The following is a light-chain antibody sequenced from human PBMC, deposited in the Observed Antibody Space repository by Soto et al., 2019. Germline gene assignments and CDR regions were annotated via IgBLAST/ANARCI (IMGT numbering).Light chain of an antibody. CDR2: EVN. Sequence: QSALTQPPSASGSPGQSVTISCTGTSSDVGGYKYVPWYQQHPGKAPKLMIFEVNKRPSGVPDRFSGSKSGNTASLTVSGLQAEDEAYYYCSSYAGINNLGVFGTGTKVTVL. CDR1: SSDVGGYKY. CDR3: SSYAGINNLGV. J-gene: IGLJ1*01. V-gene: IGLV2-8*01.